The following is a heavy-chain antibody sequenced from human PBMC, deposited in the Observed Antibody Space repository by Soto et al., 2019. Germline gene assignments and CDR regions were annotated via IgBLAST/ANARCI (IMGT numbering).Heavy chain of an antibody. Sequence: ASVKVSCKASGCTFSSYAISWVRQAPGQGLEWMGGIIPIFGTANYAQKFQGRVTITADESTSTAYMELSSLRSEDTAVYYCARDLLGYCSGGSCYPFDYWGQGTLVTVSS. CDR2: IIPIFGTA. V-gene: IGHV1-69*13. CDR1: GCTFSSYA. D-gene: IGHD2-15*01. CDR3: ARDLLGYCSGGSCYPFDY. J-gene: IGHJ4*02.